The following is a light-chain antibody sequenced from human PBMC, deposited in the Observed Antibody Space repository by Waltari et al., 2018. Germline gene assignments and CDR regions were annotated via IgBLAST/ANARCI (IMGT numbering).Light chain of an antibody. J-gene: IGKJ4*01. CDR1: KNVDRY. CDR3: QQRKNWPPLT. V-gene: IGKV3-11*01. Sequence: ETVLTQSPATLSLSPGERATLSCKASKNVDRYLAWYQQKPGQAPRLLIYDTSNRATGIPVRFSGSGSGTDFTLTISSLEPEDFAVYYCQQRKNWPPLTFGGGTKVEIK. CDR2: DTS.